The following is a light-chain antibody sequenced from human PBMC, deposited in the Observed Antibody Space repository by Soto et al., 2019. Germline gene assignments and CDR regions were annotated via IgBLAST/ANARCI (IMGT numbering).Light chain of an antibody. CDR2: DAN. CDR1: SSDVGGYNF. CDR3: CSYAGGYTFV. J-gene: IGLJ1*01. Sequence: QSVLTQPRSVSGSPGQSVTISCTGTSSDVGGYNFVSWYQHHPGKAPNLLIYDANKRPSGVLDRFSGSKSGNTASLTISGLQAEDEADYFCCSYAGGYTFVFGTGTKVTVL. V-gene: IGLV2-11*01.